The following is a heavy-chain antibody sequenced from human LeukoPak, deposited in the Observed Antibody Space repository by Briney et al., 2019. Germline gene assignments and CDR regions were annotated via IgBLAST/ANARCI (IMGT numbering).Heavy chain of an antibody. J-gene: IGHJ6*03. D-gene: IGHD3-10*01. CDR3: ARENGDMVRGVSSYYYYMDV. CDR2: ISSSGSTI. CDR1: GFTFSSYS. V-gene: IGHV3-48*04. Sequence: GGSLRLSCAASGFTFSSYSMNWVRQAPGKGLEWVSYISSSGSTIYYADSVKGRFTISRDNAKNSLYLQMNSLRAEDTAVYYCARENGDMVRGVSSYYYYMDVWGKGTTVTISS.